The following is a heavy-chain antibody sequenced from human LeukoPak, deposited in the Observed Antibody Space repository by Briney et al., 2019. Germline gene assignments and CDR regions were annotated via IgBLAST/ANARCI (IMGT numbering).Heavy chain of an antibody. CDR1: GGSISSYY. J-gene: IGHJ6*03. V-gene: IGHV4-59*01. CDR3: AREIAAAGTFYYYYMDV. Sequence: SETLSLTCTVSGGSISSYYWSWIRQPPGKGLEWIGYIYYSGSTNYNPSLKSRVTISVDTSKNQFSLKLSSVTAADMAVYYCAREIAAAGTFYYYYMDVWGKGTTVTVSS. D-gene: IGHD6-13*01. CDR2: IYYSGST.